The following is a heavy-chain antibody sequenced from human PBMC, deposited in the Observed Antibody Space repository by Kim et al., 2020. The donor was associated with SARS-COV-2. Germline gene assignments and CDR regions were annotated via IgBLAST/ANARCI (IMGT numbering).Heavy chain of an antibody. Sequence: SETLSLTCTVSGGSISSSSYYWGWIRQPPGKGLEWIGSIYYSGSTYYNPSLKSRVTISVDTSKNQFSLKLSSVTAADTAVYYCALPQQNTWIGNYYYGMDVWGQGTTVTVSS. J-gene: IGHJ6*02. V-gene: IGHV4-39*01. CDR2: IYYSGST. CDR1: GGSISSSSYY. CDR3: ALPQQNTWIGNYYYGMDV. D-gene: IGHD5-12*01.